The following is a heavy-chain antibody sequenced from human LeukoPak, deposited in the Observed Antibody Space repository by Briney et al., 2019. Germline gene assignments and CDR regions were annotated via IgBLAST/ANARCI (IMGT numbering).Heavy chain of an antibody. CDR1: GYTSTTYY. CDR3: ARGYGDYGSFYYFDY. CDR2: INPSGGST. V-gene: IGHV1-46*01. Sequence: GASVKVSCKASGYTSTTYYMHWVRQAPGQGLGWMGIINPSGGSTTYAQKFQGRVTMTRDTSTSTVYMELSSLRSEDTAVYYCARGYGDYGSFYYFDYWGQGTLVTVSS. J-gene: IGHJ4*02. D-gene: IGHD4-17*01.